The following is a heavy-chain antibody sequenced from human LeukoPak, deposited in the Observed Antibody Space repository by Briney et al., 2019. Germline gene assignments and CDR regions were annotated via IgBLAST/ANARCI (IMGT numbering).Heavy chain of an antibody. D-gene: IGHD6-13*01. CDR2: IWYDGSNK. Sequence: SGGSLRLSCAASGFTFSSYGMHWVRQAPGKGLEWVAVIWYDGSNKYYADSVKGRFTISRDNSKNTLYLQMNSLRAEDTAVYYCARRVGYSSSWIDPWGQGTLVTVSS. J-gene: IGHJ5*02. CDR3: ARRVGYSSSWIDP. CDR1: GFTFSSYG. V-gene: IGHV3-33*01.